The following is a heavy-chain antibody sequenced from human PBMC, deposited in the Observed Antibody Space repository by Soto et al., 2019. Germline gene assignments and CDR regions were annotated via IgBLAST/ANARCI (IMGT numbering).Heavy chain of an antibody. D-gene: IGHD2-8*01. Sequence: PGGSLRLSCAASGFTFSDYYMSWIRQAPGKGLEWVSYISSSSSYTNYADSVKGRFTISRDNAKNSLYLQMNSLRAEDTAVYYCARGGDIVLMVYEGNWFGPWGQGTLVTVSS. CDR1: GFTFSDYY. CDR3: ARGGDIVLMVYEGNWFGP. CDR2: ISSSSSYT. J-gene: IGHJ5*02. V-gene: IGHV3-11*06.